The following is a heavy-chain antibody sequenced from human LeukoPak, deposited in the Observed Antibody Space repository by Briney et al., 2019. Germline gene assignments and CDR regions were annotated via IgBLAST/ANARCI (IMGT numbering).Heavy chain of an antibody. Sequence: VASVKVTCKTSGYTFTDYYLHWVRQPPGQGLELLSWINPDSDATNFAQRFQGRVTMTRDTCVNTVHMELNRLRSDDTAVYYCARDLCHGGSCFHFDSWGQGTLVTVSS. CDR2: INPDSDAT. V-gene: IGHV1-2*02. D-gene: IGHD2-15*01. CDR3: ARDLCHGGSCFHFDS. J-gene: IGHJ4*02. CDR1: GYTFTDYY.